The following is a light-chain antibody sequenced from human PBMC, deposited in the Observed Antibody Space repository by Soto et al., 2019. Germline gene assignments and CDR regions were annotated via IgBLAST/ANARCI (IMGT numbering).Light chain of an antibody. CDR2: GAS. CDR3: KQYDTSPPT. V-gene: IGKV3-20*01. Sequence: EIVLTRSPSTLSLSPGERATLSCRAIQRISSSYLAWYQQKPGRAPRLLISGASSRATGIPDRFSGSGSGTDFTLTISRLEPEDFAVYSCKQYDTSPPTFGKGTKVDIK. J-gene: IGKJ1*01. CDR1: QRISSSY.